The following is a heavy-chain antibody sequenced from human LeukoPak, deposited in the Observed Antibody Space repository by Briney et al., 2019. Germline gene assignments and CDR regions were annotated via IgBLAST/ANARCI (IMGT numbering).Heavy chain of an antibody. CDR2: INHSGST. J-gene: IGHJ5*02. Sequence: PSETLSLTCAVYGGSFSGYYWSWIRQPPGKGLEWIGEINHSGSTNYNPSLKSRVTISVDTSKNQFSLKLSSVTAADTAVYYCARAEVVVVPAATSFGWFDPWGQGTLVTVSS. V-gene: IGHV4-34*01. CDR1: GGSFSGYY. CDR3: ARAEVVVVPAATSFGWFDP. D-gene: IGHD2-2*01.